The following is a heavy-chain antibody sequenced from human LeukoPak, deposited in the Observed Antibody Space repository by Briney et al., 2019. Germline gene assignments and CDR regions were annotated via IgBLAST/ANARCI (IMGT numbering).Heavy chain of an antibody. D-gene: IGHD5-18*01. CDR2: IYTSVGT. CDR3: ARGEVDTARYFDY. Sequence: PETLSLTCTVSRDSISSYYWSWIRQPAGKRLQWIGRIYTSVGTNYNPSPKSRVTMSVDTSKNQLSLKLSSVTAADTAVYYGARGEVDTARYFDYWGQGTLVTVSS. J-gene: IGHJ4*02. CDR1: RDSISSYY. V-gene: IGHV4-4*07.